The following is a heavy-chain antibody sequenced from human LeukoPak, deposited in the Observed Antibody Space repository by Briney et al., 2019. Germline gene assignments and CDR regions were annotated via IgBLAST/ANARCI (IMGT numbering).Heavy chain of an antibody. CDR1: GGSFSGYY. Sequence: SETLSLTCAVYGGSFSGYYWSWLRQPPGKGLEWIGEINHSGSTNYNPSLKSRVTISVDTSKNQFSLKLSSVTAADTAVYYCARGYYDYVWGSYRYTRWDYWGQGTLVTVSS. J-gene: IGHJ4*02. V-gene: IGHV4-34*01. CDR3: ARGYYDYVWGSYRYTRWDY. CDR2: INHSGST. D-gene: IGHD3-16*02.